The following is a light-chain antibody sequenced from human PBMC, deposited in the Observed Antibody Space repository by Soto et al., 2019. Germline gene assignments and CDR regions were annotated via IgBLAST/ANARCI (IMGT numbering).Light chain of an antibody. Sequence: QSVMTQPPSTSGTPGQRLTISCSGSRSNIGNNFVYWYQQVPGKAPRLLIYGNNVRPSGVPDRFSVSKSGTAASLAISGLHSDDEAVYYCAAWDDNLSGPEFGGGTKVTVL. V-gene: IGLV1-47*02. CDR2: GNN. CDR3: AAWDDNLSGPE. J-gene: IGLJ3*02. CDR1: RSNIGNNF.